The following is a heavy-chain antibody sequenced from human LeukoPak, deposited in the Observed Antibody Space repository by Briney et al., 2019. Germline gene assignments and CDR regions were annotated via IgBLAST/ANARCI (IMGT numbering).Heavy chain of an antibody. V-gene: IGHV1-46*01. J-gene: IGHJ1*01. CDR2: INPSGGST. D-gene: IGHD1-14*01. CDR1: GYTFTSYY. CDR3: ARSTGGRTQYFQH. Sequence: GASVKVSCKASGYTFTSYYMHWVRQAPGQGLEWMGIINPSGGSTSYAQKSQGRVTMTRDTSTSTVYMELSSLRSEDTAVYYCARSTGGRTQYFQHWGQGTLVTVSS.